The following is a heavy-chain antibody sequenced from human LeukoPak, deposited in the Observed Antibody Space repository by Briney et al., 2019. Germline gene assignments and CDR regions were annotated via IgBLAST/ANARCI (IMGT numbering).Heavy chain of an antibody. CDR3: ASGRYSNYFDY. CDR2: ISSSSSYT. J-gene: IGHJ4*02. D-gene: IGHD4-11*01. CDR1: EFTFSSYE. Sequence: GGSLRLSCAASEFTFSSYEMNWVRQSPGKGLEWVSYISSSSSYTNYADSVRGRFTISRDNAKNSLYLQMNSLRAEDTAVYYCASGRYSNYFDYWGQGTLVTVSS. V-gene: IGHV3-48*03.